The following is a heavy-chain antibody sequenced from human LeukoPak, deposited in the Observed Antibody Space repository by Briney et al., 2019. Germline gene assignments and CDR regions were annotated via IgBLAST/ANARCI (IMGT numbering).Heavy chain of an antibody. CDR3: AKDLKGYDEH. V-gene: IGHV3-30*18. D-gene: IGHD5-12*01. CDR1: GGSISSSN. Sequence: LSLTCAVSGGSISSSNWWSWVRQAPGKGLEWVAGISHDGSEKYYADSVKGRFSVSRDNSKNKVYLQMKNLRGEDTAVYYCAKDLKGYDEHWGQGTLVTVSS. CDR2: ISHDGSEK. J-gene: IGHJ4*02.